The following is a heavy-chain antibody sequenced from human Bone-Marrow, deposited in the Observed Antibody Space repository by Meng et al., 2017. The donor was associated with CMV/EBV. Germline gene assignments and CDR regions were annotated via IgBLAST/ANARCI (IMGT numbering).Heavy chain of an antibody. Sequence: SLNCAVSGGSITMTNWWSWVRQPPGKGLEWIGEIYHSGSTNYKPSLKSRVTISVDKSKNQFSLKLASVTVADTAVYYCARLGHGLDYWGQGSLVTVSS. D-gene: IGHD3-16*01. J-gene: IGHJ4*02. CDR3: ARLGHGLDY. CDR2: IYHSGST. CDR1: GGSITMTNW. V-gene: IGHV4-4*02.